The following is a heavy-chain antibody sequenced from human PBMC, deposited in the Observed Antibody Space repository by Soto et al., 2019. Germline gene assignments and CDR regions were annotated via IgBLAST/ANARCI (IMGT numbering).Heavy chain of an antibody. D-gene: IGHD3-9*01. Sequence: GASVKVSCKASGYTFTGYYMHWVRQAPGQGLEWMGWINPNGGGTIYAQKFQGRLTMTRDTSITTAYMELSRLRADDTAFYFCATSSDWSPLLDYWGQGTLVTVSS. J-gene: IGHJ4*02. CDR1: GYTFTGYY. V-gene: IGHV1-2*02. CDR2: INPNGGGT. CDR3: ATSSDWSPLLDY.